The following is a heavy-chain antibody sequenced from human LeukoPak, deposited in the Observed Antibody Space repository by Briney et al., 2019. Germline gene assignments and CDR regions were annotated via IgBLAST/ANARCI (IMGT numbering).Heavy chain of an antibody. J-gene: IGHJ4*02. CDR3: ARDHLAMVNWYDY. V-gene: IGHV1-2*02. D-gene: IGHD5-18*01. CDR2: INPNSGGT. Sequence: ASVKVSCKASGYTFTGYYMHWVRQAPGQGLEWMGWINPNSGGTNYAQKFQGRVTMTRDTSISTAYMELSRLRSDDTAVYYCARDHLAMVNWYDYWGQGTLVTVSS. CDR1: GYTFTGYY.